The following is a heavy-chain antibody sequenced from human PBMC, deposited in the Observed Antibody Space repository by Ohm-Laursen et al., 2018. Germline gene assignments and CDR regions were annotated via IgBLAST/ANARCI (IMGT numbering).Heavy chain of an antibody. D-gene: IGHD4-17*01. V-gene: IGHV4-59*01. J-gene: IGHJ4*02. CDR3: ASLGYGDSFDY. CDR2: IYYSGST. CDR1: GGSISSYY. Sequence: SQTLSLTCTVSGGSISSYYWSWIRQPPGKGLVWIGYIYYSGSTNYNPSLKSRVTISVDTSKNQFSLKLSSVTAADTAVYYCASLGYGDSFDYWGQGTLVTVSS.